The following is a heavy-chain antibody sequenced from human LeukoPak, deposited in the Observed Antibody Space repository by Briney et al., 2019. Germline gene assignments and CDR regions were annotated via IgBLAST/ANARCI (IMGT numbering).Heavy chain of an antibody. Sequence: PGGSLRLSCAASGFTFSNAWMNWVRQAPGKGLEWVGRIKSKTDGGTTDYAAPVKGRFTISRDDSKNTLYLQMNGLKTEDTAVYYCSTTYYYDSSEGYWGQGTLVTVSS. CDR2: IKSKTDGGTT. D-gene: IGHD3-22*01. CDR3: STTYYYDSSEGY. CDR1: GFTFSNAW. J-gene: IGHJ4*02. V-gene: IGHV3-15*07.